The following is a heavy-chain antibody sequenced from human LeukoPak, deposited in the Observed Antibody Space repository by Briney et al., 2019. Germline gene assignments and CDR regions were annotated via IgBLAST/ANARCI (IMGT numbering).Heavy chain of an antibody. CDR1: GVSISSYY. V-gene: IGHV4-59*01. D-gene: IGHD2-15*01. Sequence: SETLSLTCTVSGVSISSYYWSWLRQPPGKGLEWLGYIYYSGSTNYNPSLKSRVTMSVDSSKNQFSLKLSSVTAADTAVYYCARTLGYCSGGSCNGDAFDIWGQGTMVTVSS. CDR2: IYYSGST. J-gene: IGHJ3*02. CDR3: ARTLGYCSGGSCNGDAFDI.